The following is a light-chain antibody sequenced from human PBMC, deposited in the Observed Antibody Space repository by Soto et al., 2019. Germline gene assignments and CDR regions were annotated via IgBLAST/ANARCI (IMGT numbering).Light chain of an antibody. V-gene: IGLV2-14*01. CDR2: AVC. CDR1: SSDVGGYNY. Sequence: QSVLTQPASVSGSPGQSITISCTGTSSDVGGYNYVSWYQQHPGKAPKLMIYAVCNRPSGVSNRFSGSKSGNTASLTISGLQAEDEADYYCSSYTSSSTLLFGGGTKLTVL. CDR3: SSYTSSSTLL. J-gene: IGLJ2*01.